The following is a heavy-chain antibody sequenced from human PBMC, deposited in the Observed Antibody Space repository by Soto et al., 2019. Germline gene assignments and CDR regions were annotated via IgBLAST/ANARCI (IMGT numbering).Heavy chain of an antibody. CDR2: ISYSGST. Sequence: SETLSLTCIVSGGSISSGSINSNSYFWGWIRQPPGKGLEGIGIISYSGSTYYNPSLKSRVTIFVDTSKNQFSLKLTSVTAADTAVYHCASLDNAGRYQSFDYWGQGILVTVSS. D-gene: IGHD3-16*02. CDR1: GGSISSGSINSNSYF. CDR3: ASLDNAGRYQSFDY. J-gene: IGHJ4*02. V-gene: IGHV4-39*01.